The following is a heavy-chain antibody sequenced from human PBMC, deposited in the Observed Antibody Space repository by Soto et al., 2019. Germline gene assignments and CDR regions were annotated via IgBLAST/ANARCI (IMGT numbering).Heavy chain of an antibody. CDR2: ISSNGDST. V-gene: IGHV3-64D*06. Sequence: GGSLRLSCSASGFTFSMFSMHWVRQAPGKGLEYVSGISSNGDSTYYTDSVKGRFTISRDNSKNTLYLQMSSLRAVDTAVYYCVHPRSTVQIPPTWGQGTLVTVSS. J-gene: IGHJ5*01. D-gene: IGHD4-17*01. CDR1: GFTFSMFS. CDR3: VHPRSTVQIPPT.